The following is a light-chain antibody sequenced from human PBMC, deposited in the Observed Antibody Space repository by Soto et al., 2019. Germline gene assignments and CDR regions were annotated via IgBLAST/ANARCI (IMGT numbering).Light chain of an antibody. V-gene: IGKV3-20*01. CDR2: SAS. J-gene: IGKJ1*01. CDR3: QQYAGSPPT. CDR1: QNLGTLY. Sequence: EIVLTQSPGTLSLSPGERGTLSCRASQNLGTLYLAWFQQKSGQAPRLLIYSASRRATGIPDRFTGSGSGTDFTLTINRVEPEDFAVYFCQQYAGSPPTFGQGTKV.